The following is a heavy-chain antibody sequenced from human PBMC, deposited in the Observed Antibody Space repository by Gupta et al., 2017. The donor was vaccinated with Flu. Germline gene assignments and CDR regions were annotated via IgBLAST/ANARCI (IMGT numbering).Heavy chain of an antibody. V-gene: IGHV3-23*01. CDR1: GLTFSNYG. Sequence: EVQLLESGGGLLQPGGSFRFSCSASGLTFSNYGMSWVRQAPGKGLEWVSGISGSGGSTYYADSVKGRFTISRDNSKNTLYLQMNSQRAEDTAIYYCAKVAGNWATNGMDVWGQGTTVTVSS. CDR2: ISGSGGST. D-gene: IGHD7-27*01. CDR3: AKVAGNWATNGMDV. J-gene: IGHJ6*02.